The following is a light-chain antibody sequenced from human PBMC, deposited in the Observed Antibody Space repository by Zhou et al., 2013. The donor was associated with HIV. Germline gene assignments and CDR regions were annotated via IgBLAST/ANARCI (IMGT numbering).Light chain of an antibody. V-gene: IGKV2D-29*02. CDR2: DVS. CDR1: QSLLFSDGKTY. Sequence: DIVMTQTPLSLSVTPGQPASISCKSSQSLLFSDGKTYLFWYLQKSGQSPQLLIYDVSNRFSGVPDRFSGSGSGTEFTLKISRVEAEDVGVYYCMHARELPRTFGPGDRSWRSN. J-gene: IGKJ2*01. CDR3: MHARELPRT.